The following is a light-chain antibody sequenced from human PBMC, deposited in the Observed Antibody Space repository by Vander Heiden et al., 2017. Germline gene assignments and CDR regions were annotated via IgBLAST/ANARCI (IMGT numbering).Light chain of an antibody. V-gene: IGLV2-14*03. CDR1: SNDVGGYND. CDR3: SSYTTRGILI. CDR2: DVT. Sequence: QSALTQPAAVSGSPGQSITISCRGTSNDVGGYNDVSWYHQHPDKVPSLMMYDVTTRPSGVSNRFSGSKSGNTASLTISGLQAEDEADYYCSSYTTRGILIFGGGTKLTVL. J-gene: IGLJ2*01.